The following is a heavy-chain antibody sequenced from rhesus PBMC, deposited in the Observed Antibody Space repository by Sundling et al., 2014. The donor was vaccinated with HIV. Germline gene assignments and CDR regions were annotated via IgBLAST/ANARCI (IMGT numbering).Heavy chain of an antibody. CDR2: ISYTGGIT. CDR3: ARDLRMVHGLDS. V-gene: IGHV3-59*01. J-gene: IGHJ6*01. Sequence: EVQLVESGGGLAKPGGSLRLSCAASGFSFSDYYMNWVRQAPGKGLEWVSGISYTGGITYYADSVKGRFTISRENAKNTLYLQMDSLRAGDTAVYYCARDLRMVHGLDSWGQGVVVTVSS. D-gene: IGHD1-1*01. CDR1: GFSFSDYY.